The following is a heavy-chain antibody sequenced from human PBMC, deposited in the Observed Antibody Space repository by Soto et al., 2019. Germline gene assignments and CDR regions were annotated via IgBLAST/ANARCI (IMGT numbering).Heavy chain of an antibody. CDR3: ARQVAPVRGYSGYDTGKDYYYYGMDV. CDR2: IYYSGST. CDR1: GVSISSGDYY. D-gene: IGHD5-12*01. V-gene: IGHV4-39*01. Sequence: SETLSLTCTVSGVSISSGDYYWSWIRQPPGKGLEWIGYIYYSGSTYYNPSLKSRVTISVDTSKNQFSLKLSSVTAADTAVYYCARQVAPVRGYSGYDTGKDYYYYGMDVWGQGTTVTVS. J-gene: IGHJ6*02.